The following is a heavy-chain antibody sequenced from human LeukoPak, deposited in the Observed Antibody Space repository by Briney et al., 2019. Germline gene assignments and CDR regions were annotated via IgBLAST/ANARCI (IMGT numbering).Heavy chain of an antibody. Sequence: GGSLRLSCAASGFTFSSYGMHWVRQAPGKGLEWVAVILYDGSNKYYADSVKGRFTISRDNSKNTLYLQMNSLRAEDTAVYYCARILSYGDFINYYYYYGMDVWGQGTTVTVSS. V-gene: IGHV3-33*01. J-gene: IGHJ6*02. CDR1: GFTFSSYG. CDR2: ILYDGSNK. D-gene: IGHD4-17*01. CDR3: ARILSYGDFINYYYYYGMDV.